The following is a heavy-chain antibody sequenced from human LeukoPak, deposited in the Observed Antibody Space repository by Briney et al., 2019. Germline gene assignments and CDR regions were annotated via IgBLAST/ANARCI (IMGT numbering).Heavy chain of an antibody. V-gene: IGHV3-43D*03. CDR3: AKDGKNYFDY. CDR2: ITWDGGST. CDR1: GFIFDDYA. Sequence: GGSLRLSCAASGFIFDDYAMHWVRQAPGKGLAWVSLITWDGGSTYYADSVKGRFTISRDNSKNSLSLQMNSLRAEDTALYYCAKDGKNYFDYWGQGTLATVSS. J-gene: IGHJ4*02.